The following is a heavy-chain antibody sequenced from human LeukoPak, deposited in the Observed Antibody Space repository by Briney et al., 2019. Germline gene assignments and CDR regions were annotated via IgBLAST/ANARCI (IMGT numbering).Heavy chain of an antibody. CDR3: AKEGYGDYGGYFQH. D-gene: IGHD4-17*01. CDR1: GFTFSTYG. Sequence: PGGSLRLSCAASGFTFSTYGMHWVRQAPGKGLEWVAFIRYDGSNKYYADSVKGRFTISRDNSKNTLYLQMNSLRAEDTALYYCAKEGYGDYGGYFQHWGQGTLVTVSS. J-gene: IGHJ1*01. V-gene: IGHV3-30*02. CDR2: IRYDGSNK.